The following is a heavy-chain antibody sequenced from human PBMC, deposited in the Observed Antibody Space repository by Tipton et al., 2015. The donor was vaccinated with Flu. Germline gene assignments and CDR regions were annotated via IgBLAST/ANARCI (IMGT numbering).Heavy chain of an antibody. CDR3: ARDLGPNWNRYSDY. D-gene: IGHD1/OR15-1a*01. J-gene: IGHJ4*02. Sequence: SLRLSCAASGFTFSSYSMNWVRQAPGKGLEWVSSISSSSSYIYYADSVKGRFTISRDNAKNSLYLQMNSLRAEDTAVYYCARDLGPNWNRYSDYWGQGTLVTVSS. CDR2: ISSSSSYI. CDR1: GFTFSSYS. V-gene: IGHV3-21*01.